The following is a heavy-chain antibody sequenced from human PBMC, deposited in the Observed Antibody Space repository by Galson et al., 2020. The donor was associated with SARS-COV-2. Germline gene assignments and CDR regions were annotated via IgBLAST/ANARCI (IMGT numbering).Heavy chain of an antibody. CDR3: ARGLRWDSSAYLTSFEP. CDR1: GGSLSGHY. Sequence: SETLSLTCGVYGGSLSGHYWSWIRHSPGRGLQWIGEIHRSGDTNYNPSLKSRVAISVDTSRNEISLKMTSLTTADTAVYYCARGLRWDSSAYLTSFEPWGQGTLVTVSS. D-gene: IGHD3-22*01. J-gene: IGHJ5*02. V-gene: IGHV4-34*01. CDR2: IHRSGDT.